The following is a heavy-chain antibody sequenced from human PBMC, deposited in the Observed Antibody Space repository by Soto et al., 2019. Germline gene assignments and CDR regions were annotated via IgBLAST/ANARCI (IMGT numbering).Heavy chain of an antibody. V-gene: IGHV1-18*01. CDR1: GYTFTSYG. CDR3: ARSGDDYGDYGGYYYYYGMDV. D-gene: IGHD4-17*01. J-gene: IGHJ6*02. Sequence: QVQLVQSGAEVKKPGASVKVSCKASGYTFTSYGISWVRQAPGQGLEWMGWISAYNGNTNYAQKLQGRVTMTTDTSTSTAYMELRSLRSDDTAVYYCARSGDDYGDYGGYYYYYGMDVWGQGTTVTVSS. CDR2: ISAYNGNT.